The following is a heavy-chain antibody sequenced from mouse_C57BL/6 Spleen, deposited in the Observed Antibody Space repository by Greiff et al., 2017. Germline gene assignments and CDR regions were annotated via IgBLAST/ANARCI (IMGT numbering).Heavy chain of an antibody. V-gene: IGHV1-59*01. CDR3: APLPGDAMDY. CDR2: IDPSDSYT. Sequence: QVQLQQPGAELVRPGTSVKLSCKASGYTFTSYWMHWVKQRPGQGLEWIGVIDPSDSYTNYNQKFKGKATLTVDTFSSTAYMQLSSLTSEDSAVYYCAPLPGDAMDYWGQGTSVTVSS. CDR1: GYTFTSYW. J-gene: IGHJ4*01.